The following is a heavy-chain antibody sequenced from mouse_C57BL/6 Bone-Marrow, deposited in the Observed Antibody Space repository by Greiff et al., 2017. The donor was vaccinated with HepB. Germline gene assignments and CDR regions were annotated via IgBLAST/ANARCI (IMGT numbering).Heavy chain of an antibody. V-gene: IGHV1-81*01. CDR2: IYPRSGNT. CDR1: GYTFTSYG. Sequence: QVQLQQSGAELARPGASVKLSCKASGYTFTSYGISWVKQRTGQDLEWIGEIYPRSGNTYYNEKFKGKATLTADKSSSTAYMELRSLTSEDSAVYFCAFITTVVSNFDYWGQGTTLTVSS. CDR3: AFITTVVSNFDY. J-gene: IGHJ2*01. D-gene: IGHD1-1*01.